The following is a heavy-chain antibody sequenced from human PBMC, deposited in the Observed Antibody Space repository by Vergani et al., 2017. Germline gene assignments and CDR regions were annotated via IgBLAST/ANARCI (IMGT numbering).Heavy chain of an antibody. D-gene: IGHD3-10*01. CDR2: NNPNSGGT. V-gene: IGHV1-2*02. Sequence: QVQLVQSGAEVKKPGASVKVSCKASGYTFTGYYMHWVRQAPGQGLEWMGWNNPNSGGTNYAQKFQGRVTMPRDTSISTAYMELSRLRADDTAVYYCARDGGSRPGGSVSRVYYYYYCMDVWGQGTTVTVSS. J-gene: IGHJ6*02. CDR3: ARDGGSRPGGSVSRVYYYYYCMDV. CDR1: GYTFTGYY.